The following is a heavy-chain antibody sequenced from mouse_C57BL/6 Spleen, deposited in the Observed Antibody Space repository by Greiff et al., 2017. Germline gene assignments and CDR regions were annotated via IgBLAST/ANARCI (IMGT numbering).Heavy chain of an antibody. CDR3: ERPAPYYYGSSYGYFDV. Sequence: ESGAELVKPGASVKLSCKASGYTFTEYTIHWVKQRSGQGLEWIGWFYPGSGSIKYNEKFKDKATLTADKSSSTVYMELSRLTSEDSAVLFWERPAPYYYGSSYGYFDVWGTGTTVTVSS. D-gene: IGHD1-1*01. J-gene: IGHJ1*03. V-gene: IGHV1-62-2*01. CDR1: GYTFTEYT. CDR2: FYPGSGSI.